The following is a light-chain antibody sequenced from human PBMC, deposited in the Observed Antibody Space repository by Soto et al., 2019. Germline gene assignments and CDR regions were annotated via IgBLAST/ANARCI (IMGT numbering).Light chain of an antibody. J-gene: IGKJ4*01. Sequence: DIRMTQSPSTLSASLGDRVTITWRASQSISSWLAWYQHKKGKAPKLLIYKASSLESGVPSRFSGSGYGTEFNLTISSLQTDDFATYYCQQYNSYPLTFGGGTKVDIK. V-gene: IGKV1-5*03. CDR2: KAS. CDR3: QQYNSYPLT. CDR1: QSISSW.